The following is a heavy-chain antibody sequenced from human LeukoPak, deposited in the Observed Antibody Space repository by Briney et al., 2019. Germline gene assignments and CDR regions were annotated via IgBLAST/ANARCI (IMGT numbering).Heavy chain of an antibody. CDR1: GVSISSYTLH. V-gene: IGHV4-31*02. D-gene: IGHD2-2*01. CDR3: ETLCFGSITRPDACDC. CDR2: MYYSEST. J-gene: IGHJ3*01. Sequence: PSETLSLTCAASGVSISSYTLHWVWIRQRPGKGLEWIGYMYYSESTSYNPSLKSRVSISLGTPKNQFSLKLTSETAADTAVLQCETLCFGSITRPDACDCWGQGTMVTVSS.